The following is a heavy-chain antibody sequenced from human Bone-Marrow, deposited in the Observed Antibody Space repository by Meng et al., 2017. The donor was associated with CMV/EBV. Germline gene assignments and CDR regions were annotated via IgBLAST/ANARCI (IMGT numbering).Heavy chain of an antibody. CDR1: GFTFSSYG. D-gene: IGHD3/OR15-3a*01. V-gene: IGHV3-30*02. CDR2: IRYDGSNK. CDR3: ARGEDDYWTGYMPY. J-gene: IGHJ4*02. Sequence: GESLKISCAASGFTFSSYGMHWVRQAPGKGLEWVAFIRYDGSNKYYADSVKGRFTISRDNSKSTLSLQMSPLTTEDTAVYYCARGEDDYWTGYMPYWGQGILVTVSS.